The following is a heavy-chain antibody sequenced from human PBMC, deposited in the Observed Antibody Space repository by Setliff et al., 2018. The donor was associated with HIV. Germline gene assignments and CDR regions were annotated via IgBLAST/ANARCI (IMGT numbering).Heavy chain of an antibody. J-gene: IGHJ4*02. D-gene: IGHD2-15*01. V-gene: IGHV4-4*09. CDR1: DDSFSNYD. CDR3: ARLGRAIDDGGSSLRLDF. Sequence: PSETLSLTCVVSDDSFSNYDWTWIRQPPGKALEWIGYISSSGTTNYNPSLRSRVTISIETSNTWFSLWLRSVTAADTATYFCARLGRAIDDGGSSLRLDFWGQGMLVTSPQ. CDR2: ISSSGTT.